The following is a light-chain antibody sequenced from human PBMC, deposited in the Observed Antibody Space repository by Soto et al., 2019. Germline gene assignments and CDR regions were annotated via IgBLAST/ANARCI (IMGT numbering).Light chain of an antibody. CDR3: QQRSNWPSIT. J-gene: IGKJ5*01. V-gene: IGKV3-11*01. CDR2: DAS. Sequence: EIVLTQSPGTLSLSPGERATLSCRASQSVSSSYLAWYQQKPGQAPRLLIYDASNRATGIPARFSGSGSGTDFALTISSLEPEDSAVYYCQQRSNWPSITFGQGTRLEIK. CDR1: QSVSSSY.